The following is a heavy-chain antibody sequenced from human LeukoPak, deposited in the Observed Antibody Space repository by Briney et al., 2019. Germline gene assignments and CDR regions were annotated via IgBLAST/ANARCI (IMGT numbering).Heavy chain of an antibody. V-gene: IGHV3-21*01. J-gene: IGHJ3*02. D-gene: IGHD2-2*01. CDR1: EFTFSSHS. CDR3: ARSLRVSAALDVFDI. Sequence: GGSLRLSRAASEFTFSSHSMNWVRQAPGKGREWVSSISRSGGYIYYADSLKGRFTISRENAKNSLNMQMNSVRAEDTAVYFGARSLRVSAALDVFDIWGQGTMVTVSS. CDR2: ISRSGGYI.